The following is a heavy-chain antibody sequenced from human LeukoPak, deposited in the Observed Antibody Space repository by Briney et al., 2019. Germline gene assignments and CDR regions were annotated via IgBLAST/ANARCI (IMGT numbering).Heavy chain of an antibody. CDR1: GFTFSSYA. V-gene: IGHV3-30-3*01. CDR2: ISYDGSNK. CDR3: ARDSSTENDAFDI. D-gene: IGHD4-17*01. Sequence: GGSLGLSCAASGFTFSSYAMHWVRQAPGKGLEWGAVISYDGSNKYYADSVKGRFTISRDNSKNTLYLQMNSLRAEDTAVYYCARDSSTENDAFDIWGQGTMVTVSS. J-gene: IGHJ3*02.